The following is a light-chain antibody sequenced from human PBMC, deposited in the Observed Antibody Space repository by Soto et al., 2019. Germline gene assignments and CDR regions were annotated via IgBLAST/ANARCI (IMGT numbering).Light chain of an antibody. J-gene: IGKJ1*01. CDR2: GAS. V-gene: IGKV3-20*01. Sequence: EIVLTQSPGTLSVSPGARATIHCRASQSVSSSYLAWYQQKPGQATRLIIYGASNRATGIQDMCGGSGSGTVLTLTSSRLEPEDFAVYYCKQYGSSGTCGQGTKVDIK. CDR3: KQYGSSGT. CDR1: QSVSSSY.